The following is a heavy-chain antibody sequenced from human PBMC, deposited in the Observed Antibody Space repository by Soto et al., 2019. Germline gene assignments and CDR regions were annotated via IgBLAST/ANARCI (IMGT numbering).Heavy chain of an antibody. CDR3: ARDFWSGYYYYGMDV. Sequence: SETLSLTCTVSGGSISSYYWSWIRQPPGKGLEWIGYIYYSGSTNYNPSLKSRVTISVDTSKNQFSLKLSSVTAADTAVYYCARDFWSGYYYYGMDVWGQGTTVTVSS. V-gene: IGHV4-59*01. D-gene: IGHD3-3*01. CDR2: IYYSGST. J-gene: IGHJ6*02. CDR1: GGSISSYY.